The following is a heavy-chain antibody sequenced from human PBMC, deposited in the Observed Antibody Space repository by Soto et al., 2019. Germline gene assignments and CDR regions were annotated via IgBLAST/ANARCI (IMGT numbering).Heavy chain of an antibody. CDR3: ATDDSNWGYSDL. CDR2: INTYNGKT. CDR1: LYSFTTYA. D-gene: IGHD7-27*01. V-gene: IGHV1-18*01. J-gene: IGHJ5*02. Sequence: QVQLVQSGAEVEKPGASIKVSCRASLYSFTTYAINWVRQAPDQAPEWVGRINTYNGKTNFAQRLQDRVTLTRDTATNTAYMELRRLTSYDTGVYFCATDDSNWGYSDLWGQGTLVTVSS.